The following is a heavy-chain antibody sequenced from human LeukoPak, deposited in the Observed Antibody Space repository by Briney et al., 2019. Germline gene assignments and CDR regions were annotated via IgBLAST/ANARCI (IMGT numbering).Heavy chain of an antibody. V-gene: IGHV1-46*01. CDR2: INPSGGST. D-gene: IGHD3-10*01. CDR1: GYTFARYG. Sequence: ASVKVSCKASGYTFARYGITWVRQAPGQGLEWMGIINPSGGSTSYAQKFQGRVTMTRDTSTSTVYMELSSLRSEDTAVCYCARGRGSLDAFDIWGQGTMVTVSS. CDR3: ARGRGSLDAFDI. J-gene: IGHJ3*02.